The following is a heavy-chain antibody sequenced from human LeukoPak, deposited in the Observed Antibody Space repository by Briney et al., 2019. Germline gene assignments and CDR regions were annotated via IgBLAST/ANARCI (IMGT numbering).Heavy chain of an antibody. D-gene: IGHD5-12*01. CDR3: ARGRGFVRSPPDY. Sequence: GGSLTLSCAASGLTFSNYYMSWIRHAPGKGLGWVSYISSSSSYTNYADSVKGRFTISRDNAKNSLYLQMNSLRAEDTAVDYCARGRGFVRSPPDYWGQGTLVTVSS. J-gene: IGHJ4*02. CDR1: GLTFSNYY. V-gene: IGHV3-11*06. CDR2: ISSSSSYT.